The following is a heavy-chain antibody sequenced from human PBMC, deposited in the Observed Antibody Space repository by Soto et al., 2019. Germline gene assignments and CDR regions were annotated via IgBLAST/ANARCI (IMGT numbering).Heavy chain of an antibody. CDR3: AVCVDERQFYSSAAGMVA. J-gene: IGHJ6*01. Sequence: SVKVSCKASGFTFTSSAVQWVRQARGQRLEWIGWIVVGSGNTNYAQKLQERVTITRDMSTSTDYMELSSLRSEETAVSYCAVCVDERQFYSSAAGMVAWGVWTTVTI. V-gene: IGHV1-58*01. CDR2: IVVGSGNT. CDR1: GFTFTSSA. D-gene: IGHD2-2*01.